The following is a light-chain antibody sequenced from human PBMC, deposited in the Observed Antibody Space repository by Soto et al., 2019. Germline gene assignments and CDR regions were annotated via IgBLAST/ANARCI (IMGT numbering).Light chain of an antibody. CDR1: QSVSSY. CDR2: DAS. Sequence: EIVLTQSPATLSLSPGERATLSCRASQSVSSYLAWYQHKPGQSPRLLISDASTGASGIPPRFSGSGSGTEFTLTIDRLQSADFAVYYCQQYDRWPVTFGGGTKVDSK. CDR3: QQYDRWPVT. J-gene: IGKJ4*01. V-gene: IGKV3-15*01.